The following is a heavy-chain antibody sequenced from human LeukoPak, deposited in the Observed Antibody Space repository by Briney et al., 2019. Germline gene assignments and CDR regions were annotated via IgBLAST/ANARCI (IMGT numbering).Heavy chain of an antibody. D-gene: IGHD5-24*01. CDR1: GFTFSSYG. CDR3: ANDRRDGYSYLFDY. CDR2: ISNDGSNK. Sequence: GGSLRLSCAASGFTFSSYGMHWVRQAPGKGLEWVAVISNDGSNKYYADSVKGRFTISRDNSKNTLYLQMNSLSTEDTAVYYCANDRRDGYSYLFDYWGQGTLVTVSS. J-gene: IGHJ4*02. V-gene: IGHV3-30*18.